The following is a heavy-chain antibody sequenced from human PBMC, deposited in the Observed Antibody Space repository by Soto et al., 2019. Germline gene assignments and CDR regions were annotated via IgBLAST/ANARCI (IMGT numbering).Heavy chain of an antibody. D-gene: IGHD4-17*01. CDR1: GFTFGDYA. CDR3: TRVVSATVTNYYYYGMDV. J-gene: IGHJ6*02. Sequence: PGGSLRLSCTASGFTFGDYAMSWFRQAPGKGLEWVGFIRSKAYGGTTEYAASVKGRITISRDDSKSIAYLQMNSLKTEDTAVFYCTRVVSATVTNYYYYGMDVWGQGTTVTVSS. CDR2: IRSKAYGGTT. V-gene: IGHV3-49*03.